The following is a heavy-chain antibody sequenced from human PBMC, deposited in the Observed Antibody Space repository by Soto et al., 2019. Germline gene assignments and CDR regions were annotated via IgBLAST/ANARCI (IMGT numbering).Heavy chain of an antibody. J-gene: IGHJ3*02. CDR2: ISSNGGST. CDR1: GFTFSSYA. D-gene: IGHD2-21*02. CDR3: ARDGCGGDCYSAYAFDI. Sequence: EVQLVESGGGLVQPGGSLRLSCAASGFTFSSYAMHWVRQAPGKGLEYVSAISSNGGSTYYANSVKGRFTISRDNSKNTLYLQMGSLRAEDMAVYYCARDGCGGDCYSAYAFDIWGLGTMVTVSS. V-gene: IGHV3-64*01.